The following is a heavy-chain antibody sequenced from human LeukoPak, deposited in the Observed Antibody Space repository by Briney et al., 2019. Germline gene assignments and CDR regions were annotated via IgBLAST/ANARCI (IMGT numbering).Heavy chain of an antibody. J-gene: IGHJ4*02. CDR1: GGSFSGYY. CDR2: INHSGST. CDR3: ARAWMKAYFDY. Sequence: SETLSLTCAVYGGSFSGYYWSWIRQPPGKGLEWIGEINHSGSTNYNPSLKSRVTISVDTSKNQFSLKLSSVTAADTAVYYCARAWMKAYFDYWGQGTLVTVSS. V-gene: IGHV4-34*01. D-gene: IGHD2-2*03.